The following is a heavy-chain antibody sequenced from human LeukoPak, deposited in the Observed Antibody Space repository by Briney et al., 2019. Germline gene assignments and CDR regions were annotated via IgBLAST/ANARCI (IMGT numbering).Heavy chain of an antibody. D-gene: IGHD1-1*01. CDR1: GGSISSGGYS. J-gene: IGHJ6*03. CDR2: IYHSGST. Sequence: SETLSLTCAVSGGSISSGGYSWSWIRQPPGKGLEWIGYIYHSGSTYYNPSLKSRVTISVDTSKNQFSLKLSSVTAADTAIYYCATGTGHYYYYYYMDVWGKGTTVTVSS. V-gene: IGHV4-30-2*03. CDR3: ATGTGHYYYYYYMDV.